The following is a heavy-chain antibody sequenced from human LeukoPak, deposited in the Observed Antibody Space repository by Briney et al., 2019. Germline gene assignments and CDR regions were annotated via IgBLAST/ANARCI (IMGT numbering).Heavy chain of an antibody. V-gene: IGHV4-38-2*02. J-gene: IGHJ4*02. Sequence: PSETLSLTCTVSSYSISSGYDWGWIRQPPGKGLEWIGSIYHSGSTYYNPSLQSRVTISVDTSKNQFSLKLSSVTAADTAVYYCARGAGRGYCSGGSCYPGENDYWGQGTLVTVSS. D-gene: IGHD2-15*01. CDR3: ARGAGRGYCSGGSCYPGENDY. CDR1: SYSISSGYD. CDR2: IYHSGST.